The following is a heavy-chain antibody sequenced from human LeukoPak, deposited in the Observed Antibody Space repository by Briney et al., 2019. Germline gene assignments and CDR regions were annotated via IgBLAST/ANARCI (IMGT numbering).Heavy chain of an antibody. D-gene: IGHD5-18*01. Sequence: GGSLRLSCAASGFTFSSYRMHWVRQAPGKGLVWVSRINSDGSSTSYADSVKGRFTISRDNAKNTLYLQMNSLRAEDTAVYYCARVREDSYDYYYGMDVWGQGTTVTVSS. J-gene: IGHJ6*02. CDR1: GFTFSSYR. CDR3: ARVREDSYDYYYGMDV. CDR2: INSDGSST. V-gene: IGHV3-74*01.